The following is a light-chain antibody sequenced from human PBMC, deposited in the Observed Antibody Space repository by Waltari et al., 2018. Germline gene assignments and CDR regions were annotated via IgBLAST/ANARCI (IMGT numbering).Light chain of an antibody. CDR3: HQYDSSPRT. CDR1: QSINNNY. CDR2: GVF. J-gene: IGKJ1*01. Sequence: EIVLTQSPGTLSVSPGERATLPCRASQSINNNYLTWYQQKFGQAPRLLIYGVFNRAAGIPDRFRGSGSGTDFTLTISRLEPEDFAVYYCHQYDSSPRTFGQGTKVEIK. V-gene: IGKV3-20*01.